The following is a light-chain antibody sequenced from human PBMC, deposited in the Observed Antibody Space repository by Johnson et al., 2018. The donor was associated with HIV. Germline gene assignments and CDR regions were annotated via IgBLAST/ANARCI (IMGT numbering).Light chain of an antibody. Sequence: QSVLTQPPSVSAAPGQKVTISCSGSSSNIGNNYVSWYQQLPGTAPKLLIYDNNQRPSGVPDRFSGSKSGTSASLAISGLQSEDEADYYCGTWDSSLSAYVFGTGTKVPFL. V-gene: IGLV1-51*01. CDR1: SSNIGNNY. J-gene: IGLJ1*01. CDR2: DNN. CDR3: GTWDSSLSAYV.